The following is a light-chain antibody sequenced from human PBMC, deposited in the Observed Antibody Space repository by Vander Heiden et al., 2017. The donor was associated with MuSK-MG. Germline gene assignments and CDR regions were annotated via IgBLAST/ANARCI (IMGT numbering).Light chain of an antibody. V-gene: IGKV3-15*01. CDR1: QSVTSN. J-gene: IGKJ1*01. CDR2: GAS. Sequence: DIVMTQSPATLSVSPGERATLSCRASQSVTSNLDWYQQKPGQAPRLLIYGASNSANGIPDRFSGSGSGTEFTLTSSSLQSEDFAVYYWEQDKNWRTFGQGTKVEIK. CDR3: EQDKNWRT.